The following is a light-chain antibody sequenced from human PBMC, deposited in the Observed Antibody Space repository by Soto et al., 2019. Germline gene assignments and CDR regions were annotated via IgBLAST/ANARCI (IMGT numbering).Light chain of an antibody. Sequence: EIVMTQSPATLSVSPGERATLSCRASQSVSSNLAWYQQKPGQAPRLLIYGASTRATGIPARFSGSGSGTEFTLTISSLQSEDFADYYCQQYNNSPWTFGQGTKVEIK. CDR3: QQYNNSPWT. V-gene: IGKV3-15*01. CDR2: GAS. J-gene: IGKJ1*01. CDR1: QSVSSN.